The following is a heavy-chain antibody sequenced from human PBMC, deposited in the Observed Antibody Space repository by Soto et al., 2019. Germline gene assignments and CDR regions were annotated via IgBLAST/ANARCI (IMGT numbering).Heavy chain of an antibody. CDR1: GFTLSGSA. D-gene: IGHD1-26*01. CDR2: IRSKTHSYAT. V-gene: IGHV3-73*02. J-gene: IGHJ4*02. Sequence: EVQLVESGGGLVQPGESLKLSCAASGFTLSGSAVHWVRQASGKGLEWVGRIRSKTHSYATEYIASVKGRFTMSRDDSNNTAYLQMNGLKTDDTAVYHCTRSGGSYSFGYWGQGTLVTVSS. CDR3: TRSGGSYSFGY.